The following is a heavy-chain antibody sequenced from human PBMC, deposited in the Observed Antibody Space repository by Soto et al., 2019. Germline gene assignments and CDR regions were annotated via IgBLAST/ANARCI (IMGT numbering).Heavy chain of an antibody. CDR1: GYTLTELS. Sequence: EASVKVSCKVSGYTLTELSMHWVRQAPGKGLEWMGGFDPEDGETIYAQKFQGRVTMTEDTSTDTAYMELSSLRSEDTAVYYCATGVVVAGAGFFFDYWGQGTLVTVSS. J-gene: IGHJ4*02. V-gene: IGHV1-24*01. D-gene: IGHD2-15*01. CDR3: ATGVVVAGAGFFFDY. CDR2: FDPEDGET.